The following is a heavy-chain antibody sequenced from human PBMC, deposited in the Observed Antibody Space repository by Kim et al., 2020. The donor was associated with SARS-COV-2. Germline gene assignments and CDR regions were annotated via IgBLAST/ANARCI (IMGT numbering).Heavy chain of an antibody. CDR1: GFTFSNAW. Sequence: GGSLRLSCAASGFTFSNAWMSWVRQAPGKGLEWVGRIKSKTDGGTTDYAAPVKGRFTISRDDSKNTLYLQMNSLKTEDTAVYYCTTAPRYYDILTGYYTDYWGQGTLVTVSS. V-gene: IGHV3-15*01. CDR3: TTAPRYYDILTGYYTDY. CDR2: IKSKTDGGTT. D-gene: IGHD3-9*01. J-gene: IGHJ4*02.